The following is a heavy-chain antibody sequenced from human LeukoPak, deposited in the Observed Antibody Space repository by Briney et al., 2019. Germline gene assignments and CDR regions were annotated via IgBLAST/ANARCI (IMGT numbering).Heavy chain of an antibody. V-gene: IGHV4-38-2*02. CDR3: ARAQTSTRITIFGVPNWFDP. CDR2: IYHNGST. CDR1: GYSINRGYY. Sequence: PSETLSLTCTVSGYSINRGYYWGLIRQPPGAGLEWVGGIYHNGSTYYNPSLKGRVTISVDTSKNQFSLKLSSVTAADTAVYYCARAQTSTRITIFGVPNWFDPWGQGTLVTVSS. D-gene: IGHD3-3*01. J-gene: IGHJ5*02.